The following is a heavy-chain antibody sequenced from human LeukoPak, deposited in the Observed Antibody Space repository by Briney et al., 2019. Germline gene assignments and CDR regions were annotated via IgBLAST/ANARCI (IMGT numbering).Heavy chain of an antibody. J-gene: IGHJ3*02. CDR2: IYYSGTT. V-gene: IGHV4-59*01. CDR1: GGSISSYY. D-gene: IGHD3-3*01. Sequence: SETLSLTCTVSGGSISSYYWCWDWQPPGPGLGWIGYIYYSGTTNYNPYLQSRVTISVDTSKNQFSLKLSSVTAADTAVYYCARSDSYLDAFDIWGQGTMVTVSS. CDR3: ARSDSYLDAFDI.